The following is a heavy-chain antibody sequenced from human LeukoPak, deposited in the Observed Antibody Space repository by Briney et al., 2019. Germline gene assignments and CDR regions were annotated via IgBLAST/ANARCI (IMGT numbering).Heavy chain of an antibody. CDR2: INHSGGT. CDR1: GGSFSGYY. D-gene: IGHD3-3*01. V-gene: IGHV4-34*01. Sequence: PSETLSLTCAVYGGSFSGYYWSWIRQPPGKGLEWIGEINHSGGTNYNPSLKSRVTISVDTSKNQFSLKLSSVTAADTAVYYCARHGVLRFLEWTQNWFDPWGQGTLVTVSS. CDR3: ARHGVLRFLEWTQNWFDP. J-gene: IGHJ5*02.